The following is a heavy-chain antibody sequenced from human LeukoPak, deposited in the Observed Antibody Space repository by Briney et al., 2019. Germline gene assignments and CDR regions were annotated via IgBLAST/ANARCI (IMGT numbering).Heavy chain of an antibody. CDR3: ATDQRYAFDY. D-gene: IGHD3-9*01. V-gene: IGHV3-48*02. Sequence: GGSLRLSCATSGFSFTDYPMNWVRQAPGKGLEWISNIRTTAEGAKYAYYADSVKGRVTISRDDGKNTLYLHMNSLRDDDTAVYYCATDQRYAFDYWGQGILVTVS. J-gene: IGHJ4*02. CDR1: GFSFTDYP. CDR2: IRTTAEGAKYA.